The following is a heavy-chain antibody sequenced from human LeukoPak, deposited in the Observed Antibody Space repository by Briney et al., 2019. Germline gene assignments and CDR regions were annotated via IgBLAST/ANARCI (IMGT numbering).Heavy chain of an antibody. J-gene: IGHJ6*03. CDR3: ARAYYDFWSGYHYYMDL. V-gene: IGHV4-61*02. D-gene: IGHD3-3*01. CDR1: GGSISSGSYY. Sequence: SETLSLTCIVSGGSISSGSYYWSWLRQPAGEGLEWIGRIYTSGSTNYNPSLKSRVTISVATSKNQFSLKLSSVTAADTAVYYCARAYYDFWSGYHYYMDLWGKGTTVTVSS. CDR2: IYTSGST.